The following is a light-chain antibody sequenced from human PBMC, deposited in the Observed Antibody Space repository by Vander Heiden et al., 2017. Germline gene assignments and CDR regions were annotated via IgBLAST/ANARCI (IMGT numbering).Light chain of an antibody. J-gene: IGLJ2*01. V-gene: IGLV1-40*01. CDR1: SSNIGTDSD. Sequence: SVLTQAPSAPGSLWERVTISCTGSSSNIGTDSDVHWYQQFPGTAPNLLIYGNINRPSGVPDRFSGSKSGTSASLAITGLQAEDEADYYCQSYDNSLSGYVIFGGGTKLTVL. CDR2: GNI. CDR3: QSYDNSLSGYVI.